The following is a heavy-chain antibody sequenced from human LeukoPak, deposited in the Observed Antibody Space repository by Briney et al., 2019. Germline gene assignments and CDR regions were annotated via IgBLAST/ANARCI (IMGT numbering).Heavy chain of an antibody. CDR1: GFTFSSYA. V-gene: IGHV3-30*04. Sequence: GGSLRLSCAASGFTFSSYAMHWVRQAPGKGLEWVAVISYDGSNKYYADSVKGRFTISRDNSKNMLYLQMNSLRAEDTAVYYCARDPGRSGSYDYWGQGTLVTVSS. CDR2: ISYDGSNK. D-gene: IGHD1-26*01. CDR3: ARDPGRSGSYDY. J-gene: IGHJ4*02.